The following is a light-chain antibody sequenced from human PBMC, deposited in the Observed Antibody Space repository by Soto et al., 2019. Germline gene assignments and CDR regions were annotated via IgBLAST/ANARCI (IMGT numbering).Light chain of an antibody. CDR3: QQNSNWPPWT. CDR1: QSVSSN. Sequence: EIVMTQSPATLSVSPGERATLSCRASQSVSSNLAWYQQKPGQAPRLLIYGASTRATGIPARFSGSGSGTDYTPTISSRQSRDFAVYYCQQNSNWPPWTFGQGTKVEIK. CDR2: GAS. J-gene: IGKJ1*01. V-gene: IGKV3-15*01.